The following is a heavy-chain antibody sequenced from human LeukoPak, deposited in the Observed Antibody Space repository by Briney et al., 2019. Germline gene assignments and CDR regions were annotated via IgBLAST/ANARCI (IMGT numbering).Heavy chain of an antibody. D-gene: IGHD3-22*01. J-gene: IGHJ4*02. CDR2: TNPSGGST. Sequence: ASVKVSCKASGYTFTNYAMNWVRQAPGQGLEWMGITNPSGGSTSYAQKFQGRVTMTRDTSTSTVYMELSSLRSEDTAVYYCARDPPRYYDSSGSNDYWGQGTLVTVSS. CDR1: GYTFTNYA. CDR3: ARDPPRYYDSSGSNDY. V-gene: IGHV1-46*01.